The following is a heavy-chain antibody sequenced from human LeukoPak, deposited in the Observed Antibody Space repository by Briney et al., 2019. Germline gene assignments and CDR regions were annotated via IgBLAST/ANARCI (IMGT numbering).Heavy chain of an antibody. V-gene: IGHV1-18*01. D-gene: IGHD2-2*01. J-gene: IGHJ4*02. CDR3: ARVEDIVVVPAALLDY. CDR1: GYTFTSYG. CDR2: ISAYNGNT. Sequence: ASVKVSCKASGYTFTSYGISWVRQAPGQGLEWMGWISAYNGNTNYAQKLQGRVTMTTDTSTSTAYMELRSLRSDDTAVYYCARVEDIVVVPAALLDYWGQGTLVTVSS.